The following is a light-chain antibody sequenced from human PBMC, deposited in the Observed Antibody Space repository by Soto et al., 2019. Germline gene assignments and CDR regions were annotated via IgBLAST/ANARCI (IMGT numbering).Light chain of an antibody. J-gene: IGKJ4*01. Sequence: EVVMTQSPATLSVSPGERATLSCRAIQSVSSNLAGYQQKPGQAPRLLIYGASARATGIPARFSGSGSGTEFTLTISILQSEDFAVYYCQQYNNWPPLTFGGGTMV. CDR1: QSVSSN. CDR2: GAS. V-gene: IGKV3-15*01. CDR3: QQYNNWPPLT.